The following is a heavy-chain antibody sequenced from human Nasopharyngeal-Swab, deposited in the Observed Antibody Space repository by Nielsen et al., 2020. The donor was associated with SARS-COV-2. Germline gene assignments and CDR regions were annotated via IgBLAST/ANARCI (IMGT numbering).Heavy chain of an antibody. CDR2: ITTSGSTV. CDR3: ARDPLVYDSSGYGHFDY. J-gene: IGHJ4*02. V-gene: IGHV3-48*03. Sequence: GESLKISCAASGFTFSSYEMNWVRQAPGKGLEWVSYITTSGSTVYYADSVKGRFTISRDNAENSLYLQMNSLRAEDTAVYYCARDPLVYDSSGYGHFDYWGQGTLVTVSS. D-gene: IGHD3-22*01. CDR1: GFTFSSYE.